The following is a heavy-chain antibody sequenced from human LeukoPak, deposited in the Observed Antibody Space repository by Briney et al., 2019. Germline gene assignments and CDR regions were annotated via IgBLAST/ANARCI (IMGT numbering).Heavy chain of an antibody. CDR3: ARDACTSRKPGYSGWLDP. J-gene: IGHJ5*02. V-gene: IGHV4-61*02. CDR1: GGSISRGIDY. Sequence: SETLSLTCTVSGGSISRGIDYWSWIRQPAGKGLEWIGRIYTSGSTNYHPPLKSRLPISVDQSKNQFSLKLSSVTAADTAVYYCARDACTSRKPGYSGWLDPGGQENLVTVSS. CDR2: IYTSGST. D-gene: IGHD2-2*01.